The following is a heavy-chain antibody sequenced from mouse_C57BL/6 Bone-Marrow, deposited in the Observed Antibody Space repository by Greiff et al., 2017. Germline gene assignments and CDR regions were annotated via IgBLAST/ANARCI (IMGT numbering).Heavy chain of an antibody. CDR1: GYTFTSYW. D-gene: IGHD1-1*01. V-gene: IGHV1-55*01. CDR3: ARFDYYGSSWGYYFYY. CDR2: IYPGSGST. Sequence: QVQLQQPGAELVKPGASVKMSCKASGYTFTSYWITWVKQRPGQGLEWIGDIYPGSGSTNYNEKFKSKATLTVDTSSSTAYMQLSSLTSEDSAVYYCARFDYYGSSWGYYFYYWGQGTTLTVSS. J-gene: IGHJ2*01.